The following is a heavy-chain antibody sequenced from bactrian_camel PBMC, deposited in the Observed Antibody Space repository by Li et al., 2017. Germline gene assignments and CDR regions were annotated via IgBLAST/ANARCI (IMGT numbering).Heavy chain of an antibody. J-gene: IGHJ4*01. CDR2: IYSDGSST. CDR1: GFVFSKYG. Sequence: HVQLVESGGDLVQPGGSLSLSCAASGFVFSKYGMSWVRLAPGKGLEWVSSIYSDGSSTYYADSVKGRFTISRDNAKNTVYLQLNSLKTEDTGMYYCARASGGYYLNNEYNYWGQGTQVTVS. CDR3: ARASGGYYLNNEYNY. V-gene: IGHV3-2*01. D-gene: IGHD2*01.